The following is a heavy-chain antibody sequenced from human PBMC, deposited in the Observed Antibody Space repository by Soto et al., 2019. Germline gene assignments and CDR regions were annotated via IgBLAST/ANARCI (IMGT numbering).Heavy chain of an antibody. Sequence: EVQLLESGGGLVQPGGSLRLSCAASGFTFSSYGMSWVRQAPGKGLEWVSAISGSGGGTYYADSVKGRFTISRDNSKNTLYLQMNSLRAEDTAVYYCARVGYYYESSGPTPFDYWGQGTLVSVSS. V-gene: IGHV3-23*01. CDR2: ISGSGGGT. D-gene: IGHD3-22*01. J-gene: IGHJ4*02. CDR3: ARVGYYYESSGPTPFDY. CDR1: GFTFSSYG.